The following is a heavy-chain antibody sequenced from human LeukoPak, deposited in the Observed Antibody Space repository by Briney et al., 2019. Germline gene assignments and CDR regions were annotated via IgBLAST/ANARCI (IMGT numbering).Heavy chain of an antibody. J-gene: IGHJ6*02. Sequence: PSETLSLTCTVSGGSISSHYWSWIRQPPGKGLEWIGYIYYSGSTNYNPPLKSRVTISVDTSKNQFSLKLSSVTAADTAVYYCASLVGAGTDYYYGMDVWGQGTTVTVSS. CDR3: ASLVGAGTDYYYGMDV. D-gene: IGHD6-13*01. CDR2: IYYSGST. V-gene: IGHV4-59*11. CDR1: GGSISSHY.